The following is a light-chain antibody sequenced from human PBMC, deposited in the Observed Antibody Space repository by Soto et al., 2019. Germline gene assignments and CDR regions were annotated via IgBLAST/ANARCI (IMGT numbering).Light chain of an antibody. CDR2: DAS. CDR3: QQRSNWPGT. J-gene: IGKJ1*01. CDR1: QSVSTL. V-gene: IGKV3-11*01. Sequence: EIVLTQSPATLSLSPGERATLSCRASQSVSTLLAWYQQKPGQAPGLLIYDASTRANGIPARFSGSGSGTDFILTISSLEPEDFAIYYCQQRSNWPGTFGQGTKVEIK.